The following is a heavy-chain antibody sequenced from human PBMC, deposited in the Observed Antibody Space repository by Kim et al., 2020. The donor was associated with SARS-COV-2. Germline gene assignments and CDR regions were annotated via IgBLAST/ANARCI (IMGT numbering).Heavy chain of an antibody. D-gene: IGHD6-19*01. V-gene: IGHV3-7*03. Sequence: YYGGSWKGRFTTSRDNAQSSLYLQMTSLRAEDTAVYYCAKTVAGRIDAFDIWGQGTMVTVSS. J-gene: IGHJ3*02. CDR3: AKTVAGRIDAFDI.